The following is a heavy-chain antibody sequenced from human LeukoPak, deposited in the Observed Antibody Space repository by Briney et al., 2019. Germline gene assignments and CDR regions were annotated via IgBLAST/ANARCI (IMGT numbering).Heavy chain of an antibody. CDR1: GGSINSGGYT. CDR2: ISRSGST. J-gene: IGHJ3*01. CDR3: ARQRTVSTTRGFDV. Sequence: SQTLSLTCAVSGGSINSGGYTWSWIRQPPGKGLEWIGDISRSGSTNYNPSLKSRLTISLDTSMTHFSLNLRFVTAADTAVYWCARQRTVSTTRGFDVWGQGTMVTVSS. D-gene: IGHD5/OR15-5a*01. V-gene: IGHV4-30-2*01.